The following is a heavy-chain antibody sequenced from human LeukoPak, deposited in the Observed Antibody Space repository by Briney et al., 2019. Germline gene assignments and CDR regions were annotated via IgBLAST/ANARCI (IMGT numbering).Heavy chain of an antibody. V-gene: IGHV1-8*01. CDR1: GYTFTSYD. D-gene: IGHD2-2*01. CDR3: ARTGSDCSSTSCYAGSTVGYY. J-gene: IGHJ4*02. Sequence: ASVKVSCKASGYTFTSYDINWVRQATGQGLEWMGWMNPNSGNTGYAQKFQGRVTMTRNTSISTAYMELSSLRSEDTAVYYCARTGSDCSSTSCYAGSTVGYYWGQGTLFTVSS. CDR2: MNPNSGNT.